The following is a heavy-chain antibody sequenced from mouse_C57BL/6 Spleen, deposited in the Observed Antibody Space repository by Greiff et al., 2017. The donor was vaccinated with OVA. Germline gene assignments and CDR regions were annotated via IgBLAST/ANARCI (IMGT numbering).Heavy chain of an antibody. V-gene: IGHV1-82*01. J-gene: IGHJ2*01. Sequence: QVQLQQSGPELVKPGASVKISCKASGYAFSSSWMNWVKQRPGKGLEWIGRIYPGDGDTNYNGKFKGKATLTADKSSSTAYMQLSSLTSEDSAVYFCARFLFITTAGYFDYWGQGTTLTVSS. CDR1: GYAFSSSW. D-gene: IGHD1-1*01. CDR2: IYPGDGDT. CDR3: ARFLFITTAGYFDY.